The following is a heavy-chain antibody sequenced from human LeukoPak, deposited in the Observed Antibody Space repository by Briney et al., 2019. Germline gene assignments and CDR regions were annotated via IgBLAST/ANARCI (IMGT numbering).Heavy chain of an antibody. J-gene: IGHJ5*02. CDR3: ATDGAGFDT. CDR2: INIGGTNT. V-gene: IGHV3-11*01. CDR1: GFPFNDYY. Sequence: GGSLRLSCAVSGFPFNDYYMSWIRQARGKGLEWLSYINIGGTNTHYADSVKGRFTISRDNAKKSLYLEMNNLRAEDTAVYYCATDGAGFDTWGQGVLVTVSS.